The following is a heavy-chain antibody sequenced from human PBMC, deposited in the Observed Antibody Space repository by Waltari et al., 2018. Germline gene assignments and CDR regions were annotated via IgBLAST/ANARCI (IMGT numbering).Heavy chain of an antibody. V-gene: IGHV3-7*01. CDR1: GFTFRSHW. J-gene: IGHJ5*02. Sequence: EVQLVESGGGLVQPGGSLRLSCASSGFTFRSHWMTWVRQAPGKGLEWVANIKQDGNEKYYVNSVKGRFTISSDNAKNSLFLQMNSLRVEDTAVYYCAKGRYHYDSSGYYGAWGQGTLVTVSS. CDR3: AKGRYHYDSSGYYGA. D-gene: IGHD3-22*01. CDR2: IKQDGNEK.